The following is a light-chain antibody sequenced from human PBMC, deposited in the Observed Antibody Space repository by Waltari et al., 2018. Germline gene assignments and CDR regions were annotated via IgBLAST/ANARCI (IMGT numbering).Light chain of an antibody. CDR3: QQRGNWPSGYT. J-gene: IGKJ2*01. CDR2: DAS. V-gene: IGKV3-11*01. Sequence: EIVLTQSPATLSLSPAERPTLSCRASQTVSSYLAWYQQKPGQAPRLLIFDASRRATGIPARFSGSGSGTDFTLTISSLEPEDFAVYYCQQRGNWPSGYTFGQGTKLEIK. CDR1: QTVSSY.